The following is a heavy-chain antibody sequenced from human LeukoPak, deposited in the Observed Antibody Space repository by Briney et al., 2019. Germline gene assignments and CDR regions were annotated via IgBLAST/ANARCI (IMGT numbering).Heavy chain of an antibody. Sequence: GGSLRLSCAVSGFTFSSYGMNWVRQTPGKGLEWVSYIDYRATTLYYADSVKGRFTISRDDAKNSLYLQMNSLRAEDTAMYYCARDFSSSSTAYLQHWGQGTLVTVSS. CDR2: IDYRATTL. CDR3: ARDFSSSSTAYLQH. CDR1: GFTFSSYG. V-gene: IGHV3-48*01. D-gene: IGHD6-6*01. J-gene: IGHJ1*01.